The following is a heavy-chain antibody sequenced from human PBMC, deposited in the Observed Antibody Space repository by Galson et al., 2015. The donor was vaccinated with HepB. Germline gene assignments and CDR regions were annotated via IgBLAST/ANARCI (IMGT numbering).Heavy chain of an antibody. Sequence: SVKVSCKASGGTFSSYAISWVRQAPGQGLEWMGRIIPILGIANYAQKFQGRVTITADKSTGTAYMELSSLRSEDTAVYYCARDSSSSPDYWGQGTLVTVSS. J-gene: IGHJ4*02. D-gene: IGHD6-6*01. CDR2: IIPILGIA. CDR3: ARDSSSSPDY. V-gene: IGHV1-69*04. CDR1: GGTFSSYA.